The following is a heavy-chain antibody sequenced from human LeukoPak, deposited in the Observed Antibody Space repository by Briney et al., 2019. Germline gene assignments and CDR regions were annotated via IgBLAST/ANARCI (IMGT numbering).Heavy chain of an antibody. J-gene: IGHJ6*03. V-gene: IGHV3-23*01. CDR2: ISGGGISGGNT. Sequence: GGSLRLSCAASGFNFNDYGMIWVRQAPGKGLEWVSNISGGGISGGNTYYADSVKGRFTISRDNSKNTLYLQMNSLGAEDTAVYYCAKDRDWGVDIHYYMDVWGKGTTVTISS. CDR3: AKDRDWGVDIHYYMDV. CDR1: GFNFNDYG. D-gene: IGHD5-12*01.